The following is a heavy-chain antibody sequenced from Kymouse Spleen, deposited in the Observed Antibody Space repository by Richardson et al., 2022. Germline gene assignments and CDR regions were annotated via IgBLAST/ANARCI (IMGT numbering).Heavy chain of an antibody. J-gene: IGHJ6*02. CDR1: GFTFSSYA. D-gene: IGHD3-9*01. V-gene: IGHV3-23*04. CDR3: AKDQYYDILTGYRDYGMDV. Sequence: EVQLVESGGGLVQPGGSLRLSCAASGFTFSSYAMSWVRQAPGKGLEWVSAISGSGGSTYYADSVKGRFTISRDNSKNTLYLQMNSLRAEDTAVYYCAKDQYYDILTGYRDYGMDVWGQGTTVTVSS. CDR2: ISGSGGST.